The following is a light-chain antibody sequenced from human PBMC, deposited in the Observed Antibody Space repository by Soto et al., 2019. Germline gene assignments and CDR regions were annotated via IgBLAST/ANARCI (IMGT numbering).Light chain of an antibody. CDR1: QSVSSSY. V-gene: IGKV3-20*01. J-gene: IGKJ4*01. Sequence: EIVLTQSPGTLPLSPGERATLSCRASQSVSSSYLAWFQQKPGQAPRLLIYGASTRATGIPDRFSGSGSGTDFTLTISGLEPEDFALYYCQQYGVTPPNTFGGGTKVDIK. CDR3: QQYGVTPPNT. CDR2: GAS.